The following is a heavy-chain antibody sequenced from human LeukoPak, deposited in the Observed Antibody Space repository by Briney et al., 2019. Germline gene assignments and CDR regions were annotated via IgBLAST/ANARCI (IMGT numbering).Heavy chain of an antibody. J-gene: IGHJ5*02. D-gene: IGHD3-10*01. CDR3: ACLWFGEFP. CDR1: GGSFSGYY. CDR2: INHSGST. Sequence: SETLSLTCAVYGGSFSGYYWSWIRQPPGKGLEWIGEINHSGSTNYNPSLKSRVTISVDTSKNKFSLKLSSVTAADTAVYYCACLWFGEFPWGQGTLVTASS. V-gene: IGHV4-34*01.